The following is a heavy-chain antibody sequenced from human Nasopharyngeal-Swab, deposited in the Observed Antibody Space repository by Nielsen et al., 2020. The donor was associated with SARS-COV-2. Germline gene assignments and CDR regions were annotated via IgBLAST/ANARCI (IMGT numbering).Heavy chain of an antibody. J-gene: IGHJ4*02. CDR3: ARVVGGYCSSTSCYYFDY. D-gene: IGHD2-2*01. CDR1: GGTFSSYA. CDR2: IIPIFGTA. V-gene: IGHV1-69*13. Sequence: SVKVSCKASGGTFSSYAISWVRQAPGQGLEWMGGIIPIFGTANYAQKFQGRVTITADESTSTAYMELSSLRSDDTAVYYCARVVGGYCSSTSCYYFDYWGQGTLVTVSS.